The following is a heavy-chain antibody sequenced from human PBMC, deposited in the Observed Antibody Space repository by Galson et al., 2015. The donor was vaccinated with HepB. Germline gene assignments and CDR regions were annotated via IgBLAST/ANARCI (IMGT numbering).Heavy chain of an antibody. Sequence: SLRLSCAASGFIFSNYAMTWVRQAPGKGLEWVSAISGSDRSTYYADSVKGRFTISRDNSRNTLYLRMNSLRADDTALYFCARDGYSSSWYVRYFDLWGRGTLVTVSS. J-gene: IGHJ2*01. CDR1: GFIFSNYA. CDR2: ISGSDRST. V-gene: IGHV3-23*01. CDR3: ARDGYSSSWYVRYFDL. D-gene: IGHD6-13*01.